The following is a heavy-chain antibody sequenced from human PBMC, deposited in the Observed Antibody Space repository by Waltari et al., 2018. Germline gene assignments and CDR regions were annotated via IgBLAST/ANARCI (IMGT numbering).Heavy chain of an antibody. CDR3: ARQRGYCSSTSCYLWDFDI. J-gene: IGHJ3*02. D-gene: IGHD2-2*01. CDR2: IYYSGST. CDR1: GGSISSSSYY. Sequence: QLQLQESGPGLVKPSETLSLTCTVSGGSISSSSYYWGWIRQPPGQGLEWIGSIYYSGSTYYNPSLKSRVTISVDTSKNQFSLKLSSVTAADTAVYYCARQRGYCSSTSCYLWDFDIWGQGTMVTVSS. V-gene: IGHV4-39*01.